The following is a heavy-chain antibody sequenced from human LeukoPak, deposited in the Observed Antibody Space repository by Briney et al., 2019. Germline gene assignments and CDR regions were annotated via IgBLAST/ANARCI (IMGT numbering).Heavy chain of an antibody. D-gene: IGHD3-9*01. CDR2: ISSNGGTT. J-gene: IGHJ5*02. V-gene: IGHV3-64*01. CDR1: GFTFSSYA. Sequence: GGSLRLSCAASGFTFSSYAMHWVRQAPGKGLEYVSAISSNGGTTYYANSVKGRFTISRDNSKNTLYLQMGSLRAEDMAVYYCARDKASGLRYFDWLTDPWGQGTLVTVSS. CDR3: ARDKASGLRYFDWLTDP.